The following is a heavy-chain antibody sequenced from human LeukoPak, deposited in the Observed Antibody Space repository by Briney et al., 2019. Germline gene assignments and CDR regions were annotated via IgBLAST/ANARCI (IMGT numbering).Heavy chain of an antibody. V-gene: IGHV4-4*07. D-gene: IGHD2-2*01. CDR1: GESIKSFY. Sequence: PSETLSLTCTVSGESIKSFYWSWIRQPAGKGLEWIGRIYTSGSTNYSPSLKSRVTMSVDTTKNQFSLKLSSVTAADTAVYYCARDVVAAVGSFDYWGQGTQVTVSS. CDR3: ARDVVAAVGSFDY. J-gene: IGHJ4*02. CDR2: IYTSGST.